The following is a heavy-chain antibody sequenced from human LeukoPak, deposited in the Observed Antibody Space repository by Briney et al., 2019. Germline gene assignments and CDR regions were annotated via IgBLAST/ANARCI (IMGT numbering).Heavy chain of an antibody. Sequence: GGSLRLFCAASGFTFSDYYMSWTRQAPGKGLEWVSYISSSGSTIYYADSVKGRFTISRDNAKNSLYLQMNSLRAEDTAVYYCARDFPFYCSSTSCYPFDYWGQGTLVTVSS. V-gene: IGHV3-11*01. CDR1: GFTFSDYY. D-gene: IGHD2-2*01. J-gene: IGHJ4*02. CDR3: ARDFPFYCSSTSCYPFDY. CDR2: ISSSGSTI.